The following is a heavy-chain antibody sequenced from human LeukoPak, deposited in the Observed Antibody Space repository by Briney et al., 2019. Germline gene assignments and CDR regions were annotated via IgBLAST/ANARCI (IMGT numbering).Heavy chain of an antibody. CDR2: FSGSGTT. D-gene: IGHD6-19*01. CDR3: AKDPAGQWRYFDY. Sequence: HPGGSLRLSCAASGLTFSSHWMHWVRQAPGKGLEWVSTFSGSGTTYYADSVKDRFIISRDNSKNTLYLQMNGLRAEDTAVYYCAKDPAGQWRYFDYWGQGTLVTVSS. V-gene: IGHV3-23*01. CDR1: GLTFSSHW. J-gene: IGHJ4*02.